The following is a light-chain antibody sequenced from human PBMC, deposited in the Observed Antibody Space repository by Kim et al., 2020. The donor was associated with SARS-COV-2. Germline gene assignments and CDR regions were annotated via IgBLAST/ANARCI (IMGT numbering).Light chain of an antibody. CDR2: DVS. CDR1: SSDVCGYNY. V-gene: IGLV2-14*01. Sequence: QSALTQPASVSGSPGQSITISCTGTSSDVCGYNYVSWYQQHPGKAPKVMIYDVSKRPSGVSNRFSGSKSGNTASLTISGLQAEDETDYYCSSYTSSSAYVFGTGTKVTVL. J-gene: IGLJ1*01. CDR3: SSYTSSSAYV.